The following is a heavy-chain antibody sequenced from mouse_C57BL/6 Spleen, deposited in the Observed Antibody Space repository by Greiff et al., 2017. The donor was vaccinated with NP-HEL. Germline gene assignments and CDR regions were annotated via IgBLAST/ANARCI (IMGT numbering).Heavy chain of an antibody. D-gene: IGHD4-1*01. CDR2: ISSGGDYI. V-gene: IGHV5-9-1*02. CDR1: GFTFSSYA. Sequence: EVKLMESGEGLVKPGGSLKLSCAASGFTFSSYAMSWVRQTPEKRLEWVAYISSGGDYIYYADTVKGRFTISRDNARNTLYLQMSSLKSEDTAMYYCTRDELEYFDYWGQGTTLTVSS. J-gene: IGHJ2*01. CDR3: TRDELEYFDY.